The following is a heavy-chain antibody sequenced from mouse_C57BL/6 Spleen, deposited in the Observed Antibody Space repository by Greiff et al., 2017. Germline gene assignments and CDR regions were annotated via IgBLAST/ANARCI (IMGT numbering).Heavy chain of an antibody. CDR1: GYPFTDHI. J-gene: IGHJ2*01. CDR2: IYPVSGET. D-gene: IGHD2-14*01. V-gene: IGHV1-11*01. Sequence: LQLVESGAELASPGASVTLSCKASGYPFTDHIMNWVKKRPGQGLEWIGRIYPVSGETNYNQKFMGKATFSVDRSSSTVYMVLNSLTSEDPAVYYFARGGVRRGGGFDYWGQGTTLTVSS. CDR3: ARGGVRRGGGFDY.